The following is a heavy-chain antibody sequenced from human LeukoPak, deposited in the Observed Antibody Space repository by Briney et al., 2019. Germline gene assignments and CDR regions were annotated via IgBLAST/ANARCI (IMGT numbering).Heavy chain of an antibody. CDR2: IYPGDSDT. J-gene: IGHJ4*02. D-gene: IGHD2-15*01. CDR1: GYSFTTYW. CDR3: ARARYCSGGSCYAEY. Sequence: GESLKISCKGSGYSFTTYWIGWVRQMPGKSLEWMGIIYPGDSDTRYSPSFQGQVTISADKSISTAYLQWSSLKASDTAMYYCARARYCSGGSCYAEYWGQGTLVTVSS. V-gene: IGHV5-51*01.